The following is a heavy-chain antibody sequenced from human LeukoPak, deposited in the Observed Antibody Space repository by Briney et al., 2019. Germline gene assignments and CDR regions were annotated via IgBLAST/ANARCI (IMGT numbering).Heavy chain of an antibody. J-gene: IGHJ4*02. D-gene: IGHD6-19*01. CDR3: ARMSSGLGPSDY. CDR1: GGSFSGYY. Sequence: SETLSLTCAVYGGSFSGYYWSWIRQPPGKGLEWIGAINHSGSTNYNPSLKSRVTISVDTSKNQFSLKLSSVTAADTAVYYCARMSSGLGPSDYWGQGTLVTVSS. V-gene: IGHV4-34*01. CDR2: INHSGST.